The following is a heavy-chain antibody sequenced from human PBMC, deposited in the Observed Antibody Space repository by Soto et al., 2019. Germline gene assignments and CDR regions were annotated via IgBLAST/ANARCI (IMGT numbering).Heavy chain of an antibody. D-gene: IGHD1-26*01. J-gene: IGHJ4*02. CDR2: INPSGDGT. Sequence: QVQLVQSGAEVRKPGASVKVSCRASGYSFTSYYMHWVRQAPGQGLEWVGIINPSGDGTTYTQKFQGRATVYRDTSTSTVYLELSSLTSEDAAVYYCTRFYSGGAGVDFWGQGTLVTVSS. V-gene: IGHV1-46*01. CDR3: TRFYSGGAGVDF. CDR1: GYSFTSYY.